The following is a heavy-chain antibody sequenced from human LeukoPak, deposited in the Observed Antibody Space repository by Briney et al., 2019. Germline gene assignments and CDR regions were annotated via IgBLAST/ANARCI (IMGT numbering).Heavy chain of an antibody. Sequence: PSETLSLTCAVYGGSFSGYYWSWIRQPPGKGLEWIGEINHSGSTNYNPSLKSRVTISVDTSKNQFSLKLSSVTAADTAVYYCARGQRWLRFMREYFDYWGQGTLVTVSS. V-gene: IGHV4-34*01. CDR3: ARGQRWLRFMREYFDY. J-gene: IGHJ4*02. CDR1: GGSFSGYY. D-gene: IGHD5-12*01. CDR2: INHSGST.